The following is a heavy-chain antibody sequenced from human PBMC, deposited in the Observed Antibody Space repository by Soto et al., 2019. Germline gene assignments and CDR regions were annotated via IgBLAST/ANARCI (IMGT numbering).Heavy chain of an antibody. V-gene: IGHV6-1*01. CDR3: ASGMLVRGAYYVGV. D-gene: IGHD3-10*01. Sequence: SQTLSLTCVLSGVSVTGITAGWNWIRQSPSKGLESLQRTYYRSKWYYDYAGSVNGRMTINPHASIIPFSLHLNSWSPDDTAVYYCASGMLVRGAYYVGVLGQGNTGTRSS. CDR1: GVSVTGITAG. J-gene: IGHJ6*01. CDR2: TYYRSKWYY.